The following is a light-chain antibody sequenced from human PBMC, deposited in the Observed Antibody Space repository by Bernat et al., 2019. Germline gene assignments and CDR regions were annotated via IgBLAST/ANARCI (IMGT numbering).Light chain of an antibody. CDR3: QAWDSSVGV. V-gene: IGLV3-1*01. CDR1: KLGSKF. J-gene: IGLJ3*02. Sequence: SYELTQPPSVSVSPGQTASITCSGDKLGSKFTCWYQQKPGQSPGVVIYRDDKRPSGIPERFSGSHSGNTATLPISGAQAMDEANYYCQAWDSSVGVFGGGTKLTVL. CDR2: RDD.